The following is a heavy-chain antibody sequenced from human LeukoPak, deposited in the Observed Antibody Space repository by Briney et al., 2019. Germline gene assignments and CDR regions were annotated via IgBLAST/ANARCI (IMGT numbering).Heavy chain of an antibody. CDR1: GSTFSSYW. J-gene: IGHJ4*02. Sequence: GGSLRLSCAASGSTFSSYWMHWVRQAPGKGLVWVSRINSDGSSTSYADSVKGRFIISRDNSKNTLYLQMNSLRAEDTAVYYCARTSVNMAAKEDYFDYWGQGTLVTVSS. CDR3: ARTSVNMAAKEDYFDY. V-gene: IGHV3-74*01. D-gene: IGHD2-15*01. CDR2: INSDGSST.